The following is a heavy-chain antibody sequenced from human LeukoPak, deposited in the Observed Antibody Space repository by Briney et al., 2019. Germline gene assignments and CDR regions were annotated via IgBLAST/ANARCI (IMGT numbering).Heavy chain of an antibody. CDR3: VRDFGAAGSTNAFDI. J-gene: IGHJ3*02. CDR2: IYSVGSST. V-gene: IGHV3-74*01. CDR1: GFSFIRFW. D-gene: IGHD3-3*01. Sequence: GGSLRLSCVSSGFSFIRFWMNWVRQVPGKGLVWVSRIYSVGSSTSIADSVRGGFTVSRDNAKTTLYLQMNSLRAEDTADYYCVRDFGAAGSTNAFDIWGQGTMVTVSS.